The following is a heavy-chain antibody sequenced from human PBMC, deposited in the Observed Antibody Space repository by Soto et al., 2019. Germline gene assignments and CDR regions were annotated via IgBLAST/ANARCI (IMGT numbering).Heavy chain of an antibody. Sequence: QVQLVQSGAEVKKPGASVKVSCEASGYTFTDYFIHWVRQAPGQGLEWIGWINPKNGRTFYGPNFRGRASVTKDTPPSTGTLKRGGRRSDDPAVFYCRGRGGGGQWVRWFDPWGQGTLVRVSS. CDR2: INPKNGRT. CDR1: GYTFTDYF. D-gene: IGHD6-19*01. CDR3: RGRGGGGQWVRWFDP. V-gene: IGHV1-2*02. J-gene: IGHJ5*02.